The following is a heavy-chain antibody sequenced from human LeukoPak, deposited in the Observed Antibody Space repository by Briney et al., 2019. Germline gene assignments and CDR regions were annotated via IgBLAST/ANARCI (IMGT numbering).Heavy chain of an antibody. CDR2: IRYNGNNQ. D-gene: IGHD3-16*01. CDR1: GFTFNNYG. V-gene: IGHV3-30*02. Sequence: GGSLRPSCAASGFTFNNYGMHWVRQAPGKGLEWVAFIRYNGNNQYYADSVKGRFTISRDNSKNTLYLQMNSLRAEDTAVYYCARDAGGSAANAFDIWGQGTMVTVSS. J-gene: IGHJ3*02. CDR3: ARDAGGSAANAFDI.